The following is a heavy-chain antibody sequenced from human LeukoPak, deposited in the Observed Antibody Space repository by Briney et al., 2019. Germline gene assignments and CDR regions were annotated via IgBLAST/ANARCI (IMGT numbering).Heavy chain of an antibody. CDR1: GFTFSSYS. J-gene: IGHJ1*01. CDR2: ISSSSSYI. CDR3: ARADYYDSSGYYYVPEYFQH. V-gene: IGHV3-21*01. D-gene: IGHD3-22*01. Sequence: PGGSLRLSCAASGFTFSSYSMNWVRQAPGKGLEWVSSISSSSSYIYYADSVKGRFTISRDNDKNSLYLQMNSLRAEDTAVYYCARADYYDSSGYYYVPEYFQHWGQGTLVTVSS.